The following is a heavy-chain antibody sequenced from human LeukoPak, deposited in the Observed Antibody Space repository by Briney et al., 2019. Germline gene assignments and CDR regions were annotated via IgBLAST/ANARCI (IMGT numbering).Heavy chain of an antibody. CDR2: IKEDGSEK. J-gene: IGHJ4*02. CDR1: GFTFSSYW. Sequence: GGSLRLSCAASGFTFSSYWISWVRQAPGKGLEWVANIKEDGSEKYYVDSVKGRFTISRDNAKNSLYLQMNSLRAEDTAVCYCVSSPYYLDTEGYWGQGTLVTVSS. CDR3: VSSPYYLDTEGY. D-gene: IGHD5-18*01. V-gene: IGHV3-7*03.